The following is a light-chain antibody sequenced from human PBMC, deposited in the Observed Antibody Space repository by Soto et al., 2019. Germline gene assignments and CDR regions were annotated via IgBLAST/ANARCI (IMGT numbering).Light chain of an antibody. CDR1: SSNIGSNY. J-gene: IGLJ2*01. CDR3: AAGDDSLSVV. CDR2: RNN. Sequence: QSVLTQPPSASGTPGQRVTISCSGSSSNIGSNYVYWYQQLPGTAPKLLIYRNNQRPSGVPDRFSGSKSGTSASLAIRGLRSEDEADYYCAAGDDSLSVVFGGGTKLTVL. V-gene: IGLV1-47*01.